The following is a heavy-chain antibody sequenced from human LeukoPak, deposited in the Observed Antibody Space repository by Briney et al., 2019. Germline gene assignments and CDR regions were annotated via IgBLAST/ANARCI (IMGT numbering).Heavy chain of an antibody. D-gene: IGHD5-18*01. Sequence: PRGSLRLSCAASGFTSSDYAMYWVRQAPGKGLEWVAVITYEGSNENYADSVKGRFTISRDNSKNTLYLQMNSLRVEDTAVYYCGRDRGYSSDLRVGYYFDCWGPGTLVTVSS. CDR1: GFTSSDYA. CDR2: ITYEGSNE. V-gene: IGHV3-30-3*01. CDR3: GRDRGYSSDLRVGYYFDC. J-gene: IGHJ4*02.